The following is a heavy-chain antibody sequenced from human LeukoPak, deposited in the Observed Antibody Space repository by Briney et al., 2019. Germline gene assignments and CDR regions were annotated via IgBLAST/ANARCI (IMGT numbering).Heavy chain of an antibody. J-gene: IGHJ3*02. Sequence: PSETLSLTCTVSGVSISSYYWSWIRQPPGKGLEWIGYIYYSGSTNYNPSLKSRVTISVDTSKNQFSLKLSSVTAADTAVYYCARAIKATGAFDIWGQGTMVTVSS. CDR3: ARAIKATGAFDI. D-gene: IGHD1-14*01. CDR2: IYYSGST. CDR1: GVSISSYY. V-gene: IGHV4-59*12.